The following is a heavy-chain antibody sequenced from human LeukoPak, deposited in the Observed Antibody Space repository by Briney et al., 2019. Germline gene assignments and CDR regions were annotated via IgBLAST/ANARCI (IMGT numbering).Heavy chain of an antibody. D-gene: IGHD5-24*01. CDR1: GFTFDEYA. J-gene: IGHJ4*02. Sequence: GGSLTLSCVAAGFTFDEYAMDWVRQAAGKCLEWVSLISGDGGSTYYAASVKGRFTISRDNSKNSLYLQMNSLRTEDTDLYYCATVGRWLKSPFDYWGQGTLVTVSS. V-gene: IGHV3-43*02. CDR3: ATVGRWLKSPFDY. CDR2: ISGDGGST.